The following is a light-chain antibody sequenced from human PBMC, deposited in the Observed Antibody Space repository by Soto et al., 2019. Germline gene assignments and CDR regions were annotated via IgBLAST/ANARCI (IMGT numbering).Light chain of an antibody. CDR3: QSYDSSLSVV. Sequence: QSVLTQPPSVSGAPGQRVTISCTGSSSNIGPGYDVHWYQHLPGTAPKLLIYGNSNRPSGVPDRFSGSKSGTSASLAITGLQAEDEADYFCQSYDSSLSVVFGGGTKLTVL. J-gene: IGLJ2*01. CDR2: GNS. CDR1: SSNIGPGYD. V-gene: IGLV1-40*01.